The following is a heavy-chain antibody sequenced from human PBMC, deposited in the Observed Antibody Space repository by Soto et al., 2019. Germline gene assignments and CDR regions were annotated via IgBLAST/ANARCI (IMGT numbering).Heavy chain of an antibody. CDR3: VRHNSAYCRDGSCTRMIDGVDI. Sequence: HGESLKLSCQGSGYRFSRYWIGWVRKMPGKGLEWMGIIYPGDSDTRYSPSFQGQVTISVDKSISTAFLQWSSLKASDTDMYYCVRHNSAYCRDGSCTRMIDGVDIWGEGTMVTVSS. V-gene: IGHV5-51*01. CDR1: GYRFSRYW. CDR2: IYPGDSDT. J-gene: IGHJ3*02. D-gene: IGHD2-15*01.